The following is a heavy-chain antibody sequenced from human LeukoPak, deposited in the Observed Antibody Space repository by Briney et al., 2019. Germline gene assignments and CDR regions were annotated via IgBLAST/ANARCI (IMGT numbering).Heavy chain of an antibody. CDR1: GFSFSSYG. CDR2: ISHDGSNK. CDR3: AKDIGDSSRWYYFDY. V-gene: IGHV3-30*18. J-gene: IGHJ4*02. Sequence: GGSLRLSCAASGFSFSSYGMHWVRQAPDKGLEWVAVISHDGSNKHYADPVKGRFTISRDNSKNSLYLQMNSLRTEDTALYYCAKDIGDSSRWYYFDYWGQGTLVTVSS. D-gene: IGHD6-19*01.